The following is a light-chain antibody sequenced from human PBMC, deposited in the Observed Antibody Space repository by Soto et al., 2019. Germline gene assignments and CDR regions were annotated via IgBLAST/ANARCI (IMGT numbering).Light chain of an antibody. CDR1: QSVGRY. CDR3: QQRSSWPRT. Sequence: EIVLTQSPATLSLSPGEGATLSCRASQSVGRYLAWYQQKPGQAPRLLMYDASKRATGIPARFSGSGSGTDFTLPISSLEPEDFALYSCQQRSSWPRTFGRGTKVEIK. J-gene: IGKJ4*02. CDR2: DAS. V-gene: IGKV3-11*01.